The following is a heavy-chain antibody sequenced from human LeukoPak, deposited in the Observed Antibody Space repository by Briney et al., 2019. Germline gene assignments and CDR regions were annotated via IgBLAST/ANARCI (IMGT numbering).Heavy chain of an antibody. D-gene: IGHD3-9*01. J-gene: IGHJ4*02. Sequence: PGGSLRLSCAASGFTFSSYGMHWVRQAPGKGLEWVAVISYDGSNKYYADSVKGRFTISRDNSKNTLYLQMNSLRAEDTAVYYCAKWGDYDILTGYYDSDYWGQGTLVTVSS. V-gene: IGHV3-30*18. CDR1: GFTFSSYG. CDR2: ISYDGSNK. CDR3: AKWGDYDILTGYYDSDY.